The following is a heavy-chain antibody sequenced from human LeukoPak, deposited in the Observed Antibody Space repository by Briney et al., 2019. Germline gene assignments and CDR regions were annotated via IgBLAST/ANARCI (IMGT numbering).Heavy chain of an antibody. D-gene: IGHD7-27*01. J-gene: IGHJ6*03. CDR3: AKGELGTFDYYFYMDA. V-gene: IGHV3-30*04. CDR2: ISYDGSNK. Sequence: GGSLRLSCAASGFTFSSYAMHWVRQAPGKGLEWVAVISYDGSNKYYADSVKGRFTISRDNSKNTLYLQMNSLRAEDTAVYYCAKGELGTFDYYFYMDAWGKGTTVTVSS. CDR1: GFTFSSYA.